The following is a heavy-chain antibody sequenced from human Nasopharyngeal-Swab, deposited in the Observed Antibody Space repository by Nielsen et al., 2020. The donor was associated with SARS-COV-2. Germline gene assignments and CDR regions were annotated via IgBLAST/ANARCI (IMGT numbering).Heavy chain of an antibody. CDR3: ARADLVGATTEWYYYYYGMAV. V-gene: IGHV1-2*04. D-gene: IGHD1-26*01. J-gene: IGHJ6*02. CDR2: INPNSGGT. Sequence: WVRQAPGQGLEWMGWINPNSGGTNYAQKLQGWVTMTRDTSMSTAYMELSRLRSDDTAVYYCARADLVGATTEWYYYYYGMAVWGQGTTVTVSS.